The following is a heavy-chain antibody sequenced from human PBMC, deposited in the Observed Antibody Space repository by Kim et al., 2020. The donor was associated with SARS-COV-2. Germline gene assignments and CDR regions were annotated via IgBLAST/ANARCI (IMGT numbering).Heavy chain of an antibody. V-gene: IGHV1-69*13. CDR3: AAVSPDCSGGSCYRGWFDP. CDR2: IIPIFGTA. CDR1: GGTFSSYA. D-gene: IGHD2-15*01. J-gene: IGHJ5*02. Sequence: SVKVSCKASGGTFSSYAISWVRQAPGQGLEWMGGIIPIFGTANYAQKFQGRVTITADESTSTAYMELSSLRSEDTAVYYCAAVSPDCSGGSCYRGWFDPWGQGTLVTVSS.